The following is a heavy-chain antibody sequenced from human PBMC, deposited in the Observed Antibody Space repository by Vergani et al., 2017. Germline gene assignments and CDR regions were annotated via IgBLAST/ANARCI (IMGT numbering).Heavy chain of an antibody. J-gene: IGHJ4*02. V-gene: IGHV4-59*01. CDR1: GGSISSYY. CDR2: IYYSGST. D-gene: IGHD5-18*01. Sequence: QVQLQESGPGLVKPSETLSLTCTVSGGSISSYYWSWIRQHPGKGLEWIGYIYYSGSTNYNPSLKSRVTRSVDTSKNQFSLKLSSVTAAETAVYYCARGARYSGYSYGLWGQGTLVTVSS. CDR3: ARGARYSGYSYGL.